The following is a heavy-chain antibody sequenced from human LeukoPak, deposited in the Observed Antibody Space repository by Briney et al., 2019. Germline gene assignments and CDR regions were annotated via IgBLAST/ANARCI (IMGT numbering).Heavy chain of an antibody. CDR2: ISGGGGST. J-gene: IGHJ4*02. D-gene: IGHD4-17*01. Sequence: GGSLRLSCAASGFSFNRNVMNWVRQAPGKGLEWVSGISGGGGSTYYADSVKGRFTVSRDNSKNTLDLQMSSLRAEDTAVYYCAKDTDLDYWGQGTLVIVSS. CDR1: GFSFNRNV. V-gene: IGHV3-23*01. CDR3: AKDTDLDY.